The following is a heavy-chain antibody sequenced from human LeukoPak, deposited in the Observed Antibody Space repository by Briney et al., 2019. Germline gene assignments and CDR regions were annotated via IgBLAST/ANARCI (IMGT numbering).Heavy chain of an antibody. CDR3: STDPFYDSAGFAF. CDR2: IEAKAHGGTT. D-gene: IGHD3-22*01. J-gene: IGHJ4*02. CDR1: SYTFSDAW. V-gene: IGHV3-15*07. Sequence: PGGSLRLSCAASSYTFSDAWMNWVRQAPGKGLEWVGRIEAKAHGGTTNYAAPVKGRFTISRDDSKNTLYLLMSSPKTEDTAVYYCSTDPFYDSAGFAFWGQGTLVTVS.